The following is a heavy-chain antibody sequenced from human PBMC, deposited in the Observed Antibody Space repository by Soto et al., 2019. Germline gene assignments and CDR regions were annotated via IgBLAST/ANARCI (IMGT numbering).Heavy chain of an antibody. Sequence: GGSLRLSCAASGFTFSSYAMHWVRQAPGKGLEWVAVISYDGSNKYYADSVKGRFTISRDNSKNTLYLQMNSLRAEDTAVYYCARDEPRGVRGVITDLYYYYGMDVWGQGTTVTVSS. V-gene: IGHV3-30-3*01. CDR3: ARDEPRGVRGVITDLYYYYGMDV. CDR2: ISYDGSNK. CDR1: GFTFSSYA. J-gene: IGHJ6*02. D-gene: IGHD3-10*01.